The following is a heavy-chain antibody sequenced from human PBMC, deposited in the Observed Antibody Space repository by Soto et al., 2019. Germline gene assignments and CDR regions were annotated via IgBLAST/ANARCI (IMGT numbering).Heavy chain of an antibody. Sequence: GGSLRLSCAASGFTFSSYGMHWVRQAPGKGLGWVAVIWYDGSNKYYADSVKGRFTISRDNSKNTLYLQMNSLRAEDTAVYYCATTMAYYGNYDFDYWGQGTLVTVSS. CDR2: IWYDGSNK. J-gene: IGHJ4*02. D-gene: IGHD4-17*01. CDR1: GFTFSSYG. V-gene: IGHV3-33*01. CDR3: ATTMAYYGNYDFDY.